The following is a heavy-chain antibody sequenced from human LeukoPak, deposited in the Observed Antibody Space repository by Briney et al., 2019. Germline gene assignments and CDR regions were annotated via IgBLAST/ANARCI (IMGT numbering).Heavy chain of an antibody. V-gene: IGHV4-30-4*01. CDR3: ASSAYGSGSYQAQTFDY. Sequence: SETLSLTCTISGGSISSGDYHWSWIRQPPGKGLEWIGYIYYSGTTYYNPSLKSRVTISIDTSKNQFSLRLSSVTAADTAVYYCASSAYGSGSYQAQTFDYWGQGTLVTVSS. D-gene: IGHD3-10*01. CDR1: GGSISSGDYH. CDR2: IYYSGTT. J-gene: IGHJ4*02.